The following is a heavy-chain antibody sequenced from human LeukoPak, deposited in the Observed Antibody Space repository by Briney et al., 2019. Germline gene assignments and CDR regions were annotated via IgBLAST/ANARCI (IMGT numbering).Heavy chain of an antibody. CDR3: AGAAAGMRYFDY. J-gene: IGHJ4*02. Sequence: SETLSLTCAVSGGSISSSNWWSWVRQPPGKELEWIGYIYYSGSTNYNPSLKSRVTISVDTSKKQFSLKLSSVTAADTAVYHCAGAAAGMRYFDYWGQGTLVTVSS. V-gene: IGHV4-4*02. CDR1: GGSISSSNW. CDR2: IYYSGST. D-gene: IGHD6-13*01.